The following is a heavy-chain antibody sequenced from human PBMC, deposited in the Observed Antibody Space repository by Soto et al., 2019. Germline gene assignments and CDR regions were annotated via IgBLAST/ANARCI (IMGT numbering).Heavy chain of an antibody. Sequence: GGSLRLSCAASGFTFSSYGMHWVRQAPGKGLEWVAVIWYDGSNKYYADSVKGRFTISRDNSKNTLYLQMNSLRAEDTAVYYCARDIAAAGTSYYYYGMDVWGQGTTVTASS. CDR3: ARDIAAAGTSYYYYGMDV. CDR2: IWYDGSNK. D-gene: IGHD6-13*01. V-gene: IGHV3-33*01. J-gene: IGHJ6*02. CDR1: GFTFSSYG.